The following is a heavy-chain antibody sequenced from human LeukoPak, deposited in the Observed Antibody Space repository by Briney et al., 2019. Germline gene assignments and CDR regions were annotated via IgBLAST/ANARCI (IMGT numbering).Heavy chain of an antibody. D-gene: IGHD5-12*01. Sequence: SETLSLTCAVSGGSISSGGYSWTWIRQPPGKGLEWIGYIYHSGSTYYNPSLRSRVTISVDRSKNQFYLKLSSVTAADTAVYYCARGIRGYSGYDSIGYWFFDLWGRGTLVTVSS. CDR1: GGSISSGGYS. V-gene: IGHV4-30-2*01. CDR3: ARGIRGYSGYDSIGYWFFDL. CDR2: IYHSGST. J-gene: IGHJ2*01.